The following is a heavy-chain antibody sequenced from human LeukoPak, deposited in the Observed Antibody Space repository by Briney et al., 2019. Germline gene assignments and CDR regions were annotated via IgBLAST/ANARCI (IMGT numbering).Heavy chain of an antibody. Sequence: SETLSLTCTVSGGSISSYYWSWIRQPPGKGLEWIGYIYYSGSTNYNPSLKSRVTISVDTSKNQFSLKLSSVTAADTAVYYCARVETDSGSYFLFDYWGQGTLVTVSS. CDR2: IYYSGST. J-gene: IGHJ4*02. V-gene: IGHV4-59*01. CDR3: ARVETDSGSYFLFDY. CDR1: GGSISSYY. D-gene: IGHD1-26*01.